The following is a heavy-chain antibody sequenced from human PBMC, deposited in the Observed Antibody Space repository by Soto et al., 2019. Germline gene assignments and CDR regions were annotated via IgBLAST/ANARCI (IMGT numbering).Heavy chain of an antibody. D-gene: IGHD6-19*01. CDR1: GGSFSGYY. J-gene: IGHJ5*02. CDR2: INHSGST. CDR3: ARGGAFIAVAGTGGSNWFDP. V-gene: IGHV4-34*01. Sequence: SETLSLTCAVYGGSFSGYYWSWIRQPPGKGLEWIGEINHSGSTNYNPSLKSRVTISVDTSKNQFSLKLSSVTAADTAVYYCARGGAFIAVAGTGGSNWFDPWGQGTLVTVSS.